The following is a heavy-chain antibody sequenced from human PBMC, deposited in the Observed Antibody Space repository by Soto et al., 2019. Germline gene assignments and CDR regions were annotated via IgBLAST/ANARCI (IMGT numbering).Heavy chain of an antibody. Sequence: SETLSLTCAVYGGSFRGYYWSWIRQPPGKGLEWIGEINHSGSTNYNPSLKSRVTISVDTSKNQFSLKLSSVTAADTAVYYCARGHLVAGINFDYWGQGTLVTVSS. J-gene: IGHJ4*02. CDR1: GGSFRGYY. CDR2: INHSGST. V-gene: IGHV4-34*01. CDR3: ARGHLVAGINFDY. D-gene: IGHD6-19*01.